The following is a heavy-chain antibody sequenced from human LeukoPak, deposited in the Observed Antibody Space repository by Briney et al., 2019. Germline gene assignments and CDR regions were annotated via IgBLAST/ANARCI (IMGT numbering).Heavy chain of an antibody. V-gene: IGHV1-18*01. CDR1: GYTFTSYG. CDR3: ATSSSWFDAFDI. Sequence: ASVKVSCKASGYTFTSYGISWVRQAPGQGLEWMGWISAYNGNTNYAQKLQGRVTMTTDTSTSSAYMELRNLRSDDTAVYYCATSSSWFDAFDIWGQGTMVTVSS. J-gene: IGHJ3*02. CDR2: ISAYNGNT. D-gene: IGHD6-13*01.